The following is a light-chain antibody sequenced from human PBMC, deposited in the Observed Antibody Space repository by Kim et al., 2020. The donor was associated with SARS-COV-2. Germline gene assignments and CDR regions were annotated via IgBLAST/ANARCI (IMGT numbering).Light chain of an antibody. V-gene: IGKV3-11*01. CDR3: QQRSNWPLT. J-gene: IGKJ4*01. Sequence: LSPGERATLSCRSSQSVSRSFAWYQQKPGQAPRLLIYDASKRATGIPARFSGSGSGTDFTLTISSLEPEDFAVYYCQQRSNWPLTFGGGTKVDIK. CDR1: QSVSRS. CDR2: DAS.